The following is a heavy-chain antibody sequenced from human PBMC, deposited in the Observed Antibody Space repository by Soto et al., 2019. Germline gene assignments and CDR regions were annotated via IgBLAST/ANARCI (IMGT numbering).Heavy chain of an antibody. CDR3: AKDKEREKYPGYSSSWYGTAFDY. V-gene: IGHV3-9*01. J-gene: IGHJ4*02. D-gene: IGHD6-13*01. Sequence: EVQLVESGGGLVQPGRSLRLSCAASGFTFDDYAMHWVRQAPGKGLEWVSGISWNSGSIGYADSVKGRFTISRDNAKNSLYLQMNSLRAEDTALYYCAKDKEREKYPGYSSSWYGTAFDYCGQGTQVTVSS. CDR1: GFTFDDYA. CDR2: ISWNSGSI.